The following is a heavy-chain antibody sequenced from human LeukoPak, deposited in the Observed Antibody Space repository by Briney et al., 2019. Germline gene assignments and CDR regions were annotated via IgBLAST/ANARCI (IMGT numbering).Heavy chain of an antibody. D-gene: IGHD4-23*01. CDR2: IKSKTDGGTT. CDR1: GFTFSSYA. J-gene: IGHJ4*02. Sequence: NPGGSLRLSCAASGFTFSSYAMHWVRQAPGKGLEWVGRIKSKTDGGTTDYAAPVKGRFTISRDDSKNTLYLQMNSLRAEDTAVYYCAREGGNSYFDNWGQGTLVTVSS. CDR3: AREGGNSYFDN. V-gene: IGHV3-15*01.